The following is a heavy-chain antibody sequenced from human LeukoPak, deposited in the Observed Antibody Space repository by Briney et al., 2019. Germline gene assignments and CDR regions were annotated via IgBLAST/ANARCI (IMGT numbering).Heavy chain of an antibody. Sequence: GGSLRLSCAASGFTFSSYAMSWVRQAPGKGLEWVSAISGSGGSTYYADSVKGRFTISRDNSKNTLYLQMNSLRAEDTAVYYCAKCVCMVRGVSCSYYYYGMDVWGQGTTVTVSS. CDR1: GFTFSSYA. D-gene: IGHD3-10*01. CDR3: AKCVCMVRGVSCSYYYYGMDV. J-gene: IGHJ6*02. CDR2: ISGSGGST. V-gene: IGHV3-23*01.